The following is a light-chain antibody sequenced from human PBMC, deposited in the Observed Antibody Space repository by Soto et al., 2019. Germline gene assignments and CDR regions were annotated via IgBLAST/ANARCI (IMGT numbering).Light chain of an antibody. CDR1: QRVTTW. Sequence: DIPLTQSPSTLSASVGDRVTITCRASQRVTTWLAWYQQKPGKAPKLLIHDTSILQSGVPSRFSGSGSGTEFTLTISSLQPDDFATYYCQQYDDFWTFGQGTKVEIK. CDR3: QQYDDFWT. J-gene: IGKJ1*01. V-gene: IGKV1-5*01. CDR2: DTS.